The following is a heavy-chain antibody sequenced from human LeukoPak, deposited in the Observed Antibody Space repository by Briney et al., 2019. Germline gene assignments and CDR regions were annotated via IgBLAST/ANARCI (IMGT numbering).Heavy chain of an antibody. D-gene: IGHD3-10*01. CDR2: INPNSGGT. J-gene: IGHJ3*02. Sequence: ASAKVSCKASGYTFTGYYMHWVRQAPGQGLEWMGWINPNSGGTNYAQKFQGWVTMTRDTSISTAYMELSRLKSDDTAVYYCARVGGSGSYFGAFDIWGQGTMVTVSS. V-gene: IGHV1-2*04. CDR1: GYTFTGYY. CDR3: ARVGGSGSYFGAFDI.